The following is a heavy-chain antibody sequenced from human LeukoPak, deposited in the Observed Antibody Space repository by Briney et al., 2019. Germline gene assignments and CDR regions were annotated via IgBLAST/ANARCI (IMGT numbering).Heavy chain of an antibody. Sequence: PSETLSLTCTASGGSITSDSYYWSWIRQHPGKGLEWIGYIYYTGATDYSPSLKSRVIISLDTSKNQFSLNLSSVTAADTAVYYCSRDATYFYDRSGYYYPYDAFDIWGQGTMVTVSS. D-gene: IGHD3-22*01. V-gene: IGHV4-31*03. CDR2: IYYTGAT. CDR3: SRDATYFYDRSGYYYPYDAFDI. J-gene: IGHJ3*02. CDR1: GGSITSDSYY.